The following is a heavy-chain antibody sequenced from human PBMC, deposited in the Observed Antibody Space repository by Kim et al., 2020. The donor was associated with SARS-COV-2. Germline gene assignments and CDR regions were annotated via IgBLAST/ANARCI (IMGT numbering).Heavy chain of an antibody. CDR1: GFTFSSYA. CDR3: AKVGEVVVVVSDFDY. CDR2: ISGSGGST. V-gene: IGHV3-23*01. Sequence: GGSLRLSCAASGFTFSSYAMSLVRQAPGNGLEWVSAISGSGGSTYYADSVKGRFTISRDNSKNTLYLQMNSLRAEDTAVYYCAKVGEVVVVVSDFDYWGQGARVTVSS. J-gene: IGHJ4*02. D-gene: IGHD2-15*01.